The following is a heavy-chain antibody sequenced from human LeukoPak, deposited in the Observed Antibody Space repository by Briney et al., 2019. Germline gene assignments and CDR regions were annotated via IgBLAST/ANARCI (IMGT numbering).Heavy chain of an antibody. CDR3: ARGGPYDSSGYPYYFDY. J-gene: IGHJ4*02. CDR1: GYTFTGYY. D-gene: IGHD3-22*01. V-gene: IGHV1-2*02. CDR2: INPNSGGT. Sequence: ASVKVPCKASGYTFTGYYMHWVRQAPGQGLEWMGWINPNSGGTNYAQKFQGRVTMTRDTSISTAYMELSRLRSDDTAVYYCARGGPYDSSGYPYYFDYWGQGTLVTVSS.